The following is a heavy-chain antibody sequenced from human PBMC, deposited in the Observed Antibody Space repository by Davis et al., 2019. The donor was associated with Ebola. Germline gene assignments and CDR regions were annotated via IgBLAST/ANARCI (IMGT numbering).Heavy chain of an antibody. CDR3: ARAGETMITFGGVIVDSMDV. CDR2: ISTSNNYT. J-gene: IGHJ6*03. Sequence: GESLKISCAASGFAFRDYYMSWIRQAPGKGLEWVSYISTSNNYTNYADSVKGRFTISRDNGKKSVYLQMNGLRAEDTAVYDCARAGETMITFGGVIVDSMDVWGRGTTVTVSS. V-gene: IGHV3-11*06. CDR1: GFAFRDYY. D-gene: IGHD3-16*02.